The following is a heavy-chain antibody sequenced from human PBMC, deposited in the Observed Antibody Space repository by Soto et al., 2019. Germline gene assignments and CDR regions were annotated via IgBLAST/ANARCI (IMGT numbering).Heavy chain of an antibody. CDR3: ARGVAGSGFDL. CDR1: GDSVSSNTAA. V-gene: IGHV6-1*01. CDR2: TYYRSNWRH. Sequence: SQTLSLTCAISGDSVSSNTAAWNWIRSSPSRGLEWLGRTYYRSNWRHDYAASVRSQITVNPDTSKNHFSLQLNSVAPDDTAVYYCARGVAGSGFDLWGQGTLVTVSS. D-gene: IGHD6-19*01. J-gene: IGHJ4*02.